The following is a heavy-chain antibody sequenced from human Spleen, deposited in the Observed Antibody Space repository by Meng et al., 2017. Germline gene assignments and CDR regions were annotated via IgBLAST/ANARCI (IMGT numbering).Heavy chain of an antibody. CDR1: GFTFSSYA. CDR3: ARRYSSSWFKLKGFFDY. Sequence: GGSLRLSCAASGFTFSSYAMSWVRQAPGKGLEWVSAISGSGGSTYYADSVKGRFTISRDNSKNTLYLQMNSLRAEDTAVYYCARRYSSSWFKLKGFFDYWGQGTLVTVSS. CDR2: ISGSGGST. J-gene: IGHJ4*02. D-gene: IGHD6-13*01. V-gene: IGHV3-23*01.